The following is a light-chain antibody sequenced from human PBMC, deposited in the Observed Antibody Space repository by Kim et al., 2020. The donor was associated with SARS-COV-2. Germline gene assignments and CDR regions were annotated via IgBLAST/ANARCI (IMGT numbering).Light chain of an antibody. CDR3: QQYNTYPWT. CDR1: QDVTNS. Sequence: VSVGDRVTITCRTSQDVTNSLVWIQQKPGRAPKSLLYSASRLQSGVPSKFSGSGSGTDFTLTITGLQPDDFATYYCQQYNTYPWTFGQGTKVDIK. CDR2: SAS. J-gene: IGKJ1*01. V-gene: IGKV1-16*02.